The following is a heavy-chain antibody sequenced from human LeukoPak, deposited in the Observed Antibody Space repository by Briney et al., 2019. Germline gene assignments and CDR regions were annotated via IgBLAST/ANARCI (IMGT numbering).Heavy chain of an antibody. J-gene: IGHJ3*02. V-gene: IGHV4-61*02. CDR2: IYTSGST. CDR1: GGSISSGSYD. Sequence: PSDTLSLTCTVSGGSISSGSYDWSWLRQPAGKGLGWIVRIYTSGSTNYNPSLKSRVTISVDTSKNQFSLKLSPVTAADTAVYYCAREMGPNWGDAFDIWGQGTMVTVSS. D-gene: IGHD7-27*01. CDR3: AREMGPNWGDAFDI.